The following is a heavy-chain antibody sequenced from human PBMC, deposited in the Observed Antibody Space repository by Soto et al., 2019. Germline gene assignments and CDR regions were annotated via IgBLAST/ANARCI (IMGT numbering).Heavy chain of an antibody. CDR3: ARDSYDSSGYYYGFDY. D-gene: IGHD3-22*01. CDR2: ISYDGSNK. J-gene: IGHJ4*02. V-gene: IGHV3-30-3*01. CDR1: GFTFSSYA. Sequence: QVQLVESGGGVVQPGRSLRLSCAASGFTFSSYAMHWVRQAPGKGLEWVAVISYDGSNKYYADSVKGRFTISRDNSKNTLYLQMNSLRAEDTAVYYCARDSYDSSGYYYGFDYWGQGTLVTVSS.